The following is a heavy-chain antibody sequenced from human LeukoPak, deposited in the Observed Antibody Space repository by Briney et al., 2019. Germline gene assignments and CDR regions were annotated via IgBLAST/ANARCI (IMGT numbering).Heavy chain of an antibody. Sequence: GGSLRLSCAASGFTFSSSWMNWVRQAPVEGPEWVANIKEDGSVEQYVDSVKGRFIISRDNAKNSLFLQMNSLRTEDTGVYYCVSGRGYWGQGTLVTVSS. CDR2: IKEDGSVE. CDR1: GFTFSSSW. V-gene: IGHV3-7*01. J-gene: IGHJ4*02. D-gene: IGHD2-15*01. CDR3: VSGRGY.